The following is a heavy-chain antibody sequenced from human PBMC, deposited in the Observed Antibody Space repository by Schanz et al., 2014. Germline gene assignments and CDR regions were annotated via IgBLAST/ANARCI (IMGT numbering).Heavy chain of an antibody. CDR3: ARDTLWFGDIDV. J-gene: IGHJ3*01. D-gene: IGHD3-10*01. V-gene: IGHV3-21*01. Sequence: QLVGSGGGLVQPGGALRLSCATSGFNLRGYIMNWVRQAPGGGLEWVSSISATSNFVHYAASVEGRFTVSRDNANNVMYLQMNSLRVGDTAMYYCARDTLWFGDIDVWGHGTMVTVS. CDR2: ISATSNFV. CDR1: GFNLRGYI.